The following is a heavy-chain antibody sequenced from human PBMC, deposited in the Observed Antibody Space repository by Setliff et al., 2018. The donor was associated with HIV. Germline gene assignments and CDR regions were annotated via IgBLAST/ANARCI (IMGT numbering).Heavy chain of an antibody. CDR1: GFTFSNAW. V-gene: IGHV3-15*07. D-gene: IGHD3-22*01. J-gene: IGHJ2*01. CDR2: IKMKTDGGTT. CDR3: TTSAYYYDASGYYYSGWFFDL. Sequence: GGSLRLSCAASGFTFSNAWMNWVRQAPGKGREWVGRIKMKTDGGTTDFAAPVKGRFTISRDDSKNTLYLQMNSLKTEDTAVYYCTTSAYYYDASGYYYSGWFFDLWGRGALVTVSS.